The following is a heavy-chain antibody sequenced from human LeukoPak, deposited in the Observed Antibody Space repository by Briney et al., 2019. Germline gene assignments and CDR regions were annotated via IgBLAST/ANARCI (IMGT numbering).Heavy chain of an antibody. CDR1: GGSISSYY. Sequence: SETLSLTCTVSGGSISSYYWSWVRQPPGKGLEWIGYIYYSGSTNYNPSLKSRVTISVDTSKNQFSLKLSSVTAADTAVYYCARHGSGWPYYYYYYGMDVWGQGTTVTVSS. CDR3: ARHGSGWPYYYYYYGMDV. CDR2: IYYSGST. V-gene: IGHV4-59*08. D-gene: IGHD6-19*01. J-gene: IGHJ6*02.